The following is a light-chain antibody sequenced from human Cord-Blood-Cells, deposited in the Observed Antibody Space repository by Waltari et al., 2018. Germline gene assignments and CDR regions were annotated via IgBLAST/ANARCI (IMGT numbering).Light chain of an antibody. V-gene: IGLV2-14*01. Sequence: QSALPQPASVSGSPGQSLTISCTGTSSDVGGYNYVSWYQQHPGKAPKLMIYDVSNRPSGVANRFSGSKSGNTASLTISGLQAEDEADYYCSSYTSSSTLPYVFGTGTKVTVL. CDR3: SSYTSSSTLPYV. CDR2: DVS. J-gene: IGLJ1*01. CDR1: SSDVGGYNY.